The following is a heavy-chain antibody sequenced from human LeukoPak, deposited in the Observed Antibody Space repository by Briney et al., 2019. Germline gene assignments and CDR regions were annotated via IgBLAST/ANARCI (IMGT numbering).Heavy chain of an antibody. D-gene: IGHD3-10*01. CDR3: AKLSSGSYTFDY. Sequence: GGSLRLSRAASGFTFDDYAMHWVRQAPGKGLEWVSGISWNSGSIGYADSVKGRFTISRDNAKNSLYLQMNSLRAEDTAVYYCAKLSSGSYTFDYWGQGTLVTVSS. CDR2: ISWNSGSI. V-gene: IGHV3-9*01. CDR1: GFTFDDYA. J-gene: IGHJ4*02.